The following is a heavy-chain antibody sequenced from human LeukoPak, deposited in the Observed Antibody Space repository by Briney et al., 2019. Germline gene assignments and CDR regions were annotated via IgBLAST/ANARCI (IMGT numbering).Heavy chain of an antibody. V-gene: IGHV3-9*01. J-gene: IGHJ4*02. CDR3: SKEGEFDGGGQPLD. D-gene: IGHD2-15*01. CDR1: GFTFDDYT. CDR2: ITWNSDKI. Sequence: GGSLRLSCAASGFTFDDYTMHWVRQAPGKGLEWVSSITWNSDKINYADSVKGRFTVSRDNAKSSLFLHMNSLRVEDTALYYCSKEGEFDGGGQPLDWGQGTLVTVSS.